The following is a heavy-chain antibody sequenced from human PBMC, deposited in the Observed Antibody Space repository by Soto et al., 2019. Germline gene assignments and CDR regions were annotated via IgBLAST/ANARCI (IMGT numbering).Heavy chain of an antibody. Sequence: PGGSLRLSCTASGFTFGDYAMSWVRQAPGKGLEWVGFIRSKAYGGTTEYAASVKGRFTISRDDSKSIAYLQMNSLKTEDTAVYYCTRVPSITIFGVVIMGGGYYGMDVWGQGTTVTVSS. CDR2: IRSKAYGGTT. CDR1: GFTFGDYA. D-gene: IGHD3-3*01. CDR3: TRVPSITIFGVVIMGGGYYGMDV. V-gene: IGHV3-49*04. J-gene: IGHJ6*02.